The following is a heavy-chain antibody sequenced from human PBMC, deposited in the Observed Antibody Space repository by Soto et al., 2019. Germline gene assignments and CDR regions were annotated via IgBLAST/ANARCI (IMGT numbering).Heavy chain of an antibody. Sequence: EMQLLESGGGLVQPGGSLRLSCAASGFTFSTYAMNWVRQAPGRGLEWVSTISSSGGTTYYADSVKGRFTISRDNSKDTLFLQMNSLRPEDTAVYYCANPPYSGSWYDGYWGQGTLVTVSS. D-gene: IGHD6-13*01. J-gene: IGHJ4*02. CDR3: ANPPYSGSWYDGY. CDR1: GFTFSTYA. CDR2: ISSSGGTT. V-gene: IGHV3-23*01.